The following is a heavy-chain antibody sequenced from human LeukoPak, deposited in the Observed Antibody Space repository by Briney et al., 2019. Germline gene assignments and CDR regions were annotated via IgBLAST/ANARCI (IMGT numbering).Heavy chain of an antibody. CDR3: ARHDGNFFSGFDI. CDR1: GGSISSSSYY. V-gene: IGHV4-39*01. Sequence: SETLSLTCTVSGGSISSSSYYWGWIRQPPGKGLEWIGSVFHSGSTYYNPSLKSRLTISVDTSGNYFSLRLSSVTAADTAIYYCARHDGNFFSGFDIWGQGTMVTVSS. CDR2: VFHSGST. J-gene: IGHJ3*02. D-gene: IGHD3-3*01.